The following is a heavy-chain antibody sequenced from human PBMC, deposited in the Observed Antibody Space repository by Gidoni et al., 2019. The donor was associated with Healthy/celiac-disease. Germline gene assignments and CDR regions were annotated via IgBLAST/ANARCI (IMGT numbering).Heavy chain of an antibody. V-gene: IGHV3-53*02. Sequence: EVQLVETGGGLIQPGGSLRLSCAASGFTVSSNYMSWVRQAPGKGLEWVSVIYSGGSTYYADSVKGRFTISRDNSKNTLYLQMNSLRAEDTSVYYCANLEWELYYFDNWGQGTLVTVSS. D-gene: IGHD1-26*01. J-gene: IGHJ4*02. CDR1: GFTVSSNY. CDR3: ANLEWELYYFDN. CDR2: IYSGGST.